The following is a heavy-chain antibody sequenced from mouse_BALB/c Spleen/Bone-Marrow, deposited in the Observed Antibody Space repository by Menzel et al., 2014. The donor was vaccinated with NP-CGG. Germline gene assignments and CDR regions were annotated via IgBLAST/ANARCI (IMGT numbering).Heavy chain of an antibody. Sequence: VHVEQSGAELVKPGASVKLSCTASGFNIKDTYMHWVKQRPEQGLEWIGRIDPANGNTKYDPKFQGKATITADTSSNTAYLQLSSLTSEDTAVYYCASYYSGTSRFAYWGQGTLVTVSA. CDR1: GFNIKDTY. CDR2: IDPANGNT. D-gene: IGHD1-1*01. CDR3: ASYYSGTSRFAY. J-gene: IGHJ3*01. V-gene: IGHV14-3*02.